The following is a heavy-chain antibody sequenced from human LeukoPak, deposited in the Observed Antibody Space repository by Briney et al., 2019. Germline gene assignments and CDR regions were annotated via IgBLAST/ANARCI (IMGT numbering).Heavy chain of an antibody. CDR1: GDSIRRDNW. D-gene: IGHD3-22*01. Sequence: PSETLSLTCAVSGDSIRRDNWWSWVRQLPGKGLEWIGEIHHSGSTNYNPSLKSRVIISIDKSKNQFSLNLSSVTAADTAVYYCASRNCYDSTGYFLDWGQGTLVTVSS. CDR2: IHHSGST. J-gene: IGHJ4*02. CDR3: ASRNCYDSTGYFLD. V-gene: IGHV4-4*02.